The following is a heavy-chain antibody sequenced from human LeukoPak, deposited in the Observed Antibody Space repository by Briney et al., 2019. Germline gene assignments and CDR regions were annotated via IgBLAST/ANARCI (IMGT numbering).Heavy chain of an antibody. CDR2: IYYTGET. CDR3: ARWDCSSGTCYYLDY. D-gene: IGHD2-15*01. CDR1: GGSINNYY. J-gene: IGHJ4*02. Sequence: PSETLSLTCSVSGGSINNYYWGWIRRPPGRGLEYIGHIYYTGETDYNPSFKSRVTMSVDTSKNQLSLKLNFLTAADTAVYYCARWDCSSGTCYYLDYWGQGTLVIVSS. V-gene: IGHV4-59*01.